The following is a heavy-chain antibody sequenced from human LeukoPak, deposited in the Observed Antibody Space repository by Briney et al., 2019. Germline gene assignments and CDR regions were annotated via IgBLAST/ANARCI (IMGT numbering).Heavy chain of an antibody. Sequence: SQTLSLTCTVSGGSISSGGYYWSWIRQHPGKGLEWIGYIYYSGSTYYNTSLKSRVTISVDTSKNQFSLKLSSVTAADTAVYYCAREVIVVVPAASRWFDPWGQGTLVTVSS. CDR1: GGSISSGGYY. D-gene: IGHD2-2*01. J-gene: IGHJ5*02. V-gene: IGHV4-31*03. CDR3: AREVIVVVPAASRWFDP. CDR2: IYYSGST.